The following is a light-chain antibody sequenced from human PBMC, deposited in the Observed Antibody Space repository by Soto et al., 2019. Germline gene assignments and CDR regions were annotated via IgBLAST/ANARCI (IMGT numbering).Light chain of an antibody. CDR2: GAS. V-gene: IGKV3-15*01. CDR3: QQYNNWPPWT. Sequence: ESVLTQSPATLSSFPGDRVPLSCRASQYINTRLAWYQHRPGQAPRLLIYGASTRATGIPARFSGSGSGKEFTLTISSLQSEDFAVYYCQQYNNWPPWTFGQGTKVDIK. CDR1: QYINTR. J-gene: IGKJ1*01.